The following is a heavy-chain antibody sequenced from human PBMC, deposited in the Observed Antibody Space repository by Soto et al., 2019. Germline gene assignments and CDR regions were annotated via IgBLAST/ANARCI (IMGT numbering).Heavy chain of an antibody. J-gene: IGHJ4*02. CDR1: GFTFSNFN. D-gene: IGHD3-22*01. CDR2: ISSSSSYI. CDR3: ARDLYYYDSSGYPPFDY. V-gene: IGHV3-21*01. Sequence: GGSLRLSCAASGFTFSNFNMNWVRQAPGKGLEWVSSISSSSSYIYYADSVKGRFTISRDNAKNSLYLQMNSLRAEDTAVYYCARDLYYYDSSGYPPFDYWGQGTLVTVSS.